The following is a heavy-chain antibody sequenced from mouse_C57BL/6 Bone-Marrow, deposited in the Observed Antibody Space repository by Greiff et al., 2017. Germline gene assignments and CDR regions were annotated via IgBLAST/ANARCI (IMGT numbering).Heavy chain of an antibody. Sequence: QVQLQQSGAELVRPGTSVKVSCKASGYAFTNYLIEWVKQRPGQGLEWIGVINTGSGGTNYNEKFKGKATLTADKSSSTAYMQLSSLTSEDSAVYCCERKDGTTSMFAYWGQGTLVTVSA. CDR3: ERKDGTTSMFAY. CDR1: GYAFTNYL. CDR2: INTGSGGT. V-gene: IGHV1-54*01. J-gene: IGHJ3*01. D-gene: IGHD2-14*01.